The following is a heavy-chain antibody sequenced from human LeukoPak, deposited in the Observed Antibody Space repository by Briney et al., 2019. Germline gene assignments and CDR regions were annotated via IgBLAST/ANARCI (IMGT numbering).Heavy chain of an antibody. CDR2: IRSKTDGGTT. Sequence: GGSLRLSCAASGFTFSNAWMNWVRQAPGKGLEWVGRIRSKTDGGTTDYAAPVKGRFTISRDDSKNTLYLQMNSLRAEDTAIYYCAKARAGDITAAFNYWGQGTLVTVSS. CDR1: GFTFSNAW. J-gene: IGHJ4*02. CDR3: AKARAGDITAAFNY. V-gene: IGHV3-15*07. D-gene: IGHD6-13*01.